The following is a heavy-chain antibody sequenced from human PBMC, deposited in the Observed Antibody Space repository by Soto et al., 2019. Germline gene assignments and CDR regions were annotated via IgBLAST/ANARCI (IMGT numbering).Heavy chain of an antibody. CDR2: IYHSGST. CDR1: AGSISSGGYT. D-gene: IGHD3-16*01. J-gene: IGHJ5*02. Sequence: SVTLSLPCAVSAGSISSGGYTWSWIRQPPGRGLEWIGYIYHSGSTYYNPSLRSRVTISVDRSKNQFSLKLTSVTAADTAVYFCARMTTLATGSWVDPWGQGTLGTVS. CDR3: ARMTTLATGSWVDP. V-gene: IGHV4-30-2*01.